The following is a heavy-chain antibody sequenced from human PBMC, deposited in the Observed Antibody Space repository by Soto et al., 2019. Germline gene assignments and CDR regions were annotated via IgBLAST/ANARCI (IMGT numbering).Heavy chain of an antibody. D-gene: IGHD3-3*01. CDR2: ISAYNSNT. V-gene: IGHV1-18*01. CDR1: GYTFTSYG. Sequence: ASVKVSCKASGYTFTSYGISWVRQAPGQGLEWMGWISAYNSNTNYAQKLQGRVTITTDTSTSTAYMELGSLRSDDTAVYYCATDRLYYDFWSGYSEPFDYYYYYYGMDVWGQGTTVTVSS. J-gene: IGHJ6*02. CDR3: ATDRLYYDFWSGYSEPFDYYYYYYGMDV.